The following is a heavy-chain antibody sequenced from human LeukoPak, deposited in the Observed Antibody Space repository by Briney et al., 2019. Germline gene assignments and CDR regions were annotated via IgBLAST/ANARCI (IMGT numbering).Heavy chain of an antibody. Sequence: SETLSLTCAVSGGSISSGGYSWSWIRQPPGKGLEWIGYFYHSGSTYYNPSLKSRVTISVDRSKNQFSLKLSSVTAADTAVYYCARNYGSGSGDYYYGMDVWGKGTTVTVSS. J-gene: IGHJ6*04. V-gene: IGHV4-30-2*01. CDR3: ARNYGSGSGDYYYGMDV. CDR2: FYHSGST. CDR1: GGSISSGGYS. D-gene: IGHD3-10*01.